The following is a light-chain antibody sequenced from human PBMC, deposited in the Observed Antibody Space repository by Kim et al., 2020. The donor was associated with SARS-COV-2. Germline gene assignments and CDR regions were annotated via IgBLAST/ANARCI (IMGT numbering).Light chain of an antibody. V-gene: IGLV3-21*04. J-gene: IGLJ1*01. CDR2: YDS. Sequence: PGKTARITCGGNNIGSESVHWYQQKPGQAPVLVIYYDSDRPSGIPERFSGSNSGNTATLTISRVEAGDEADYYCQVWDSSSGHRYVFGTGTKVTVL. CDR1: NIGSES. CDR3: QVWDSSSGHRYV.